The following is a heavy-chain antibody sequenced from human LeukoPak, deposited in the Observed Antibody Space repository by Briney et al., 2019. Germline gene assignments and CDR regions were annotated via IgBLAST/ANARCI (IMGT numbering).Heavy chain of an antibody. J-gene: IGHJ4*02. V-gene: IGHV3-48*04. Sequence: GGSLRLSCAASGFTFSSYWMHWVRQAPGKGLEWVSYINSISSTIYYADSVKGRFTISRDNAKNSLYLQMNSLRAEDTAVYYCARGGYSNSFDYWGQGTLVTVSS. CDR3: ARGGYSNSFDY. CDR1: GFTFSSYW. CDR2: INSISSTI. D-gene: IGHD5-18*01.